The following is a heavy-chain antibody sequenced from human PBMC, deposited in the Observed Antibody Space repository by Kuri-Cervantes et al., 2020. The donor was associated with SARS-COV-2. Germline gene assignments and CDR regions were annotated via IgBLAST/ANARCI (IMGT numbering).Heavy chain of an antibody. Sequence: SVKVTFKASGGTFCRYALSWVRQAPGQGREWMGGIIPIFGTANYTQKFQGRVTITADDSTSTAYMELSSLGSEDTAVYYCARDEQLGCMDVWGQGTTVTVSS. J-gene: IGHJ6*02. CDR2: IIPIFGTA. V-gene: IGHV1-69*13. CDR3: ARDEQLGCMDV. D-gene: IGHD5-18*01. CDR1: GGTFCRYA.